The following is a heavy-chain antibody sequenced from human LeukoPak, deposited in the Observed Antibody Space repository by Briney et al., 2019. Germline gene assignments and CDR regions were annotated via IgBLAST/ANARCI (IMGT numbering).Heavy chain of an antibody. CDR3: AKGTDPTVTIVSSWYFDL. CDR1: GFTFSSYS. J-gene: IGHJ2*01. CDR2: ISSSSSSI. D-gene: IGHD4-17*01. V-gene: IGHV3-48*02. Sequence: PGGSLRLSCAASGFTFSSYSMKWVRQAPGKGLEWVSYISSSSSSIYCADSVKGRFTISRDNAKNSLYLQMNSLRDEDTAVYYCAKGTDPTVTIVSSWYFDLWGRGTLVTVSS.